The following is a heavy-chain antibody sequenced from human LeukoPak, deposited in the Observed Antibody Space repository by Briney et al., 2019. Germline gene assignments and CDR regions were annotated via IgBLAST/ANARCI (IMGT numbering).Heavy chain of an antibody. Sequence: PGGSLRLSCAASGFTFSSYAMSWVRQAPGKGLEWVSAISGSGGSTYYADSVKGRFTTSRDNSKNTLYLQMNSLRAEDTAVYYCAKDPGIAAAGTHDYWGQGTLVTVSS. CDR1: GFTFSSYA. CDR3: AKDPGIAAAGTHDY. D-gene: IGHD6-13*01. J-gene: IGHJ4*02. CDR2: ISGSGGST. V-gene: IGHV3-23*01.